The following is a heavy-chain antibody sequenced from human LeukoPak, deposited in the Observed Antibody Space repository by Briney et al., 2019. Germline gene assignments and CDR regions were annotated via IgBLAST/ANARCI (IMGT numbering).Heavy chain of an antibody. CDR1: GGSISSHY. J-gene: IGHJ3*02. D-gene: IGHD5-12*01. CDR3: ARYQTARGYSGSIHAFDI. Sequence: PSETLSLTCTVSGGSISSHYWSWVRQPPGKGREGVGYIYYSGSNNYDTSLKSRVLMSVATFKTQFSLNLSSVTVTDAAVYDWARYQTARGYSGSIHAFDIWGQGTMVTVSS. V-gene: IGHV4-59*11. CDR2: IYYSGSN.